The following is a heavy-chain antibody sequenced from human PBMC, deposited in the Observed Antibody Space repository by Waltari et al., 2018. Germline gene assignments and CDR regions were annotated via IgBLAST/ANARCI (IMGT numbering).Heavy chain of an antibody. CDR2: IIPIFGTE. CDR3: AGPTGRFDAFDI. CDR1: GGTFRSYA. Sequence: QVQLVQSGAEVKKPGSSVQVSCKDSGGTFRSYAISWVRQAPGQGLEWMGGIIPIFGTENYAQKFQGRVTITTDESTSTAYMELSSLRSEDTAVYYCAGPTGRFDAFDIWGQGTMVTVSS. D-gene: IGHD1-1*01. V-gene: IGHV1-69*05. J-gene: IGHJ3*02.